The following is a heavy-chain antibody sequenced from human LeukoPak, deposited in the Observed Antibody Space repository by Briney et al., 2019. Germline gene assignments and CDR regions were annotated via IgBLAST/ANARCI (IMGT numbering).Heavy chain of an antibody. CDR1: GGSFSGYY. J-gene: IGHJ4*02. V-gene: IGHV4-34*01. D-gene: IGHD3-22*01. Sequence: SETLSLTCAVYGGSFSGYYWSWVRQPPGKGLEWIGEINHSGSTNYNPSLKSRVTISVDTSKNQFSLKLSSVTAADTAVYYCARERDYDSGGYYPPFDYWGQGTMVTVSS. CDR2: INHSGST. CDR3: ARERDYDSGGYYPPFDY.